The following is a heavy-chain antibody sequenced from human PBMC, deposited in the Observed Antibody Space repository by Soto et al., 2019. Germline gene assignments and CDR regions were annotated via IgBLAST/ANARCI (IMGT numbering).Heavy chain of an antibody. CDR3: ARGRGVTMVRGVRSYCMDV. V-gene: IGHV1-69*12. Sequence: QVQLVQSGAEVKKPGSSVKVSCKDSGGTFSSYAISWVRQAPGQGLEWMGGIIPIFGTANYAQKFQGRVTITADESTSKAYMELSSLRSEDTAVYYCARGRGVTMVRGVRSYCMDVWGQGTTVTVSS. CDR2: IIPIFGTA. CDR1: GGTFSSYA. D-gene: IGHD3-10*01. J-gene: IGHJ6*02.